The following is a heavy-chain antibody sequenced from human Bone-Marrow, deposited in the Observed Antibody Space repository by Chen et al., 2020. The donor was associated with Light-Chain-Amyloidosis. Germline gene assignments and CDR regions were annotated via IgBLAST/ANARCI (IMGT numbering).Heavy chain of an antibody. CDR3: VKGAGVGYCSGASCYFDY. Sequence: EVQMVESGGGLVQPGRSLRLSCAASGFTFDDYAMHWVRQVPGKGLEWVSGISWNSDYVGYVDSVRGRFTISRDNAKNSLYLQMDSLGPEDMALYYCVKGAGVGYCSGASCYFDYWGQGTLVTVSS. CDR1: GFTFDDYA. D-gene: IGHD2-15*01. J-gene: IGHJ4*02. V-gene: IGHV3-9*03. CDR2: ISWNSDYV.